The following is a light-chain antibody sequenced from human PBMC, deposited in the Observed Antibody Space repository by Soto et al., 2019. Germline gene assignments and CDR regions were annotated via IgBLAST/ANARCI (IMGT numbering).Light chain of an antibody. CDR3: QQRSNSIT. Sequence: EIVLTQSPGTLSLSPGERVTLSCRASQSVSSSYLAWYQQKPGQAPRLLIYGASSRATGIPDRFSGSGSGTEFNLTISSLQSEDFGVYYCQQRSNSITFGQGTRLEIK. CDR2: GAS. CDR1: QSVSSSY. V-gene: IGKV3D-20*02. J-gene: IGKJ5*01.